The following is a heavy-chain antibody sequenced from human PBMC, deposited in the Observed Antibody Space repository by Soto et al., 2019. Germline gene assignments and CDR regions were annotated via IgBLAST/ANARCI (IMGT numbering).Heavy chain of an antibody. CDR1: GYSFTSYW. CDR3: ARHSNYDFGSAYPDY. V-gene: IGHV5-51*01. Sequence: PGESLKISCKGSGYSFTSYWIGWVRQMPGKGLEWMGSIYAADSDIRYSPSFQGQVTISADKSINTAYLQWSSLKASDTAMYYCARHSNYDFGSAYPDYWGQGALVTVSS. J-gene: IGHJ4*02. D-gene: IGHD3-3*01. CDR2: IYAADSDI.